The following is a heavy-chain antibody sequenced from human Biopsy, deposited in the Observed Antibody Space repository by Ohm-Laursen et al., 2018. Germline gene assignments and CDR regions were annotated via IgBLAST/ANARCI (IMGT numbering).Heavy chain of an antibody. V-gene: IGHV4-59*02. CDR2: IYYSVMT. CDR3: ARDSGILNYGNFKYYHYYGMDV. J-gene: IGHJ6*02. D-gene: IGHD3-10*01. Sequence: ETLSLTCSVSGDSVTKYYWSWIRQPPGKGLEWIGHIYYSVMTNYNPSLQSRVSISVDTSRNQVSLTLRSVTAADTAVYYCARDSGILNYGNFKYYHYYGMDVWGQGTKVTVSS. CDR1: GDSVTKYY.